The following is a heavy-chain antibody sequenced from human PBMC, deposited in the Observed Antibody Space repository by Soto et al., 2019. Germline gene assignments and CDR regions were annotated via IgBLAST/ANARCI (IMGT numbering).Heavy chain of an antibody. J-gene: IGHJ6*02. CDR1: GYTFTGYY. Sequence: GASVKVSCKASGYTFTGYYMHWVRQAPGQGLEWMGWINPNSGGTNYAQKFQGWVTMTRDTSISTAYMELSRLRSDDTAVYYCARSGSLRLVPEKTSYYYYGMDVWGQGTTVTVSS. D-gene: IGHD3-9*01. V-gene: IGHV1-2*04. CDR3: ARSGSLRLVPEKTSYYYYGMDV. CDR2: INPNSGGT.